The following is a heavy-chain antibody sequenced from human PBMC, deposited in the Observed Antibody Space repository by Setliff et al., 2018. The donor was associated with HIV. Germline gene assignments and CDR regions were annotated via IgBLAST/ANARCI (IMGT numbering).Heavy chain of an antibody. CDR2: IKQDGSEE. J-gene: IGHJ4*02. Sequence: GGSLRLSCVASGFTFSRYWMSWVRQAPGKGLEWVANIKQDGSEEYYLDSVKGRFTISRDNAKNSLYLQMNRLRAEDTATYYCARGISGWYAPLGYWGQGTLVTVSS. CDR3: ARGISGWYAPLGY. D-gene: IGHD6-19*01. CDR1: GFTFSRYW. V-gene: IGHV3-7*03.